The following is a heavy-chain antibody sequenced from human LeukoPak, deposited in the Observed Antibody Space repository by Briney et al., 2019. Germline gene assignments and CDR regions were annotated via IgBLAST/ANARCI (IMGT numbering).Heavy chain of an antibody. D-gene: IGHD1-26*01. V-gene: IGHV3-23*01. CDR1: GFTFSSYA. J-gene: IGHJ4*02. Sequence: QSGGSLRLSCAASGFTFSSYAMSWVRQAPGKGLEWVSVISGSGGSTYYADSVKGRFTISRDNSKNTLYLQMNSLRAEDTAVYYCAKEGRGWELPAHDDYWGQGTLVTVSS. CDR2: ISGSGGST. CDR3: AKEGRGWELPAHDDY.